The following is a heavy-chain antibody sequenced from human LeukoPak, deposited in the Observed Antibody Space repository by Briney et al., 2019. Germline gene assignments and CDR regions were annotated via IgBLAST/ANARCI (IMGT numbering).Heavy chain of an antibody. CDR1: GGSFSGYY. CDR3: ARAEIKLYNQRRYYFDY. Sequence: SETLSLTCAVYGGSFSGYYRSWIRQPPGKGLEWIGEINHSGSTNYNPSLKSRVTISVDTSKNQFSLKLSSVTAADTAVYYCARAEIKLYNQRRYYFDYWGQGTLVTVSS. D-gene: IGHD3-16*02. V-gene: IGHV4-34*01. CDR2: INHSGST. J-gene: IGHJ4*02.